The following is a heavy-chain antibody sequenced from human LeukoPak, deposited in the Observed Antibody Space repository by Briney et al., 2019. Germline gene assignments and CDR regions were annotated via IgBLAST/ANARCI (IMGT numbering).Heavy chain of an antibody. D-gene: IGHD1-26*01. V-gene: IGHV1-24*01. J-gene: IGHJ3*02. CDR3: AVSQWELYAFDI. CDR2: FDPEDGET. CDR1: GYTLTELS. Sequence: ASVKVSCKVSGYTLTELSMHWVRQAPGKGLEWMGGFDPEDGETIYAQKFQGRVTMTEDTSTDTAYMELSSLRSEDTAVYYCAVSQWELYAFDIWGQGTMVTVSS.